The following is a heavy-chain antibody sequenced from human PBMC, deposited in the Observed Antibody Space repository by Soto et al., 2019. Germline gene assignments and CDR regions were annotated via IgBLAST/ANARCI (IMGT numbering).Heavy chain of an antibody. CDR2: INPNRGGT. J-gene: IGHJ4*02. CDR1: GYTFTGYY. D-gene: IGHD6-13*01. V-gene: IGHV1-2*02. Sequence: ASVKVSCKASGYTFTGYYMHWVRQAPGQGLEWMGWINPNRGGTNYAQKFQGRVTMTRDTSISTAYMELSRLRSDDTAVYYCARDLDSSSWYDYWGQGTLVTVSS. CDR3: ARDLDSSSWYDY.